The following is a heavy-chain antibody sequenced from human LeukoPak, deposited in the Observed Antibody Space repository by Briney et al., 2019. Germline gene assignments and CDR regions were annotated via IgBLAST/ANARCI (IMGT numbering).Heavy chain of an antibody. CDR1: GRSITSSSSY. CDR3: ARAAVADSFDY. D-gene: IGHD6-19*01. V-gene: IGHV4-39*01. J-gene: IGHJ4*02. CDR2: IYSSGTT. Sequence: SETLSLTCSVSGRSITSSSSYWGWIRQPPGKGLEWIGSIYSSGTTHYNPSLKSRVTISVDTSKNQFSLNLSSVTAADTAVYYCARAAVADSFDYWGQGTLVTVSS.